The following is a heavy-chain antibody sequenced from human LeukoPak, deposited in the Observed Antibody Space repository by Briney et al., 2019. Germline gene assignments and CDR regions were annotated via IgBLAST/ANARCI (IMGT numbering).Heavy chain of an antibody. CDR1: GFTVSNNY. CDR2: IYIDGST. Sequence: PGGSLRLSCAASGFTVSNNYMSWVRQAPGKGLEWGSVIYIDGSTYYADSVKGRFTVSRGDSKNTLYLHWHNLKGADTAVYYCVAPYGDYVSGYDYWGQGTLVTVSS. CDR3: VAPYGDYVSGYDY. D-gene: IGHD4-17*01. V-gene: IGHV3-53*01. J-gene: IGHJ4*02.